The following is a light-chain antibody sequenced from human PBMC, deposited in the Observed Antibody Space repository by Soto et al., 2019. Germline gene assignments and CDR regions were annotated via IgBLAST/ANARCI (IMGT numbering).Light chain of an antibody. CDR3: SSYTSTNTPYV. V-gene: IGLV2-14*01. CDR1: SSDVGAYHF. J-gene: IGLJ1*01. Sequence: QPVLTQPASVSGSPGQSITISCTGSSSDVGAYHFVSWYQHHPGKAPKLILYEVTTRPSGISSRFSGSKSGNTASLTISGLQADDEANYYCSSYTSTNTPYVFGTGTKLTVL. CDR2: EVT.